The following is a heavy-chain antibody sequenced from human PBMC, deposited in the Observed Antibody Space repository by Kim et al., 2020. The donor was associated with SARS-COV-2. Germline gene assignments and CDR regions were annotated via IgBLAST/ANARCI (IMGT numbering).Heavy chain of an antibody. CDR3: ARGRTGTGHFDY. CDR2: IYSGGST. V-gene: IGHV3-53*01. CDR1: GFTVSSNY. Sequence: GGSLRLSCAASGFTVSSNYMSWVRQAPGKGLEWVSVIYSGGSTYYADSVKGRFTIYRDNSKNTLYLQMNSLRAEDTAVYYCARGRTGTGHFDYWGQGTLVTVSS. D-gene: IGHD1-1*01. J-gene: IGHJ4*02.